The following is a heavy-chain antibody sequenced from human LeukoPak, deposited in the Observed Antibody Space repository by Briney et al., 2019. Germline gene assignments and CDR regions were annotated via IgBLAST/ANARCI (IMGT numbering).Heavy chain of an antibody. D-gene: IGHD6-13*01. J-gene: IGHJ4*02. V-gene: IGHV3-30*02. CDR3: AKVEYTSSWYGVGSLDG. Sequence: GGSLRLSCAASGFTFSIYGMHWVRQAPGKGLEWVAVIWYDGSNKYYADAVKGRFTISRGNSKNTVYLQMNSLRAEDTAVYYCAKVEYTSSWYGVGSLDGWGQGTLVTVSS. CDR2: IWYDGSNK. CDR1: GFTFSIYG.